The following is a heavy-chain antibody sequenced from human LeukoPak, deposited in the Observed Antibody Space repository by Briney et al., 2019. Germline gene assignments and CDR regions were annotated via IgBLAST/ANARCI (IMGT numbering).Heavy chain of an antibody. CDR2: IIPIYGTT. CDR1: GGTFGNYP. J-gene: IGHJ5*02. CDR3: ATHTGGYNYWWFDI. Sequence: SVKVSCKISGGTFGNYPIIWVRLAPGRGLECLGGIIPIYGTTNNAQMFHGRLTLTAHESTATAYMELSSLTSDDTAMYFCATHTGGYNYWWFDIWGQGTLVTVSA. V-gene: IGHV1-69*01. D-gene: IGHD5-24*01.